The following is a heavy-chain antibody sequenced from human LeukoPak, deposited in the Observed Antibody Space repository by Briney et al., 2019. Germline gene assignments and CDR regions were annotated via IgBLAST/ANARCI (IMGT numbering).Heavy chain of an antibody. Sequence: SQTLSLTCTVSGGSISSGSYYWSWIRQPPGKGLEWIGYIYYSGSTNYNPSLKSRVTISVDTSKNQFSLKLSSVTAADTAVYYCARDQGNSAGYYYGMDVWGQGTTVTVSS. V-gene: IGHV4-61*01. CDR2: IYYSGST. D-gene: IGHD4-23*01. CDR3: ARDQGNSAGYYYGMDV. CDR1: GGSISSGSYY. J-gene: IGHJ6*02.